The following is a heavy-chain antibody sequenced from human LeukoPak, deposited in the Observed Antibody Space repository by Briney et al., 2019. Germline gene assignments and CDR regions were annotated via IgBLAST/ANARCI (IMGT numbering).Heavy chain of an antibody. J-gene: IGHJ4*02. CDR3: ARRSSYYSDY. CDR2: INQSGSA. V-gene: IGHV4-34*01. Sequence: NASETLSLTCVIDGGSFSDHYWSWIRQPPGKGLEWIGEINQSGSANYNPSLKSRVTISVDTSKNQFSLKLSSVTAADTAVYYCARRSSYYSDYWGQGTLVTVSS. CDR1: GGSFSDHY. D-gene: IGHD3-10*01.